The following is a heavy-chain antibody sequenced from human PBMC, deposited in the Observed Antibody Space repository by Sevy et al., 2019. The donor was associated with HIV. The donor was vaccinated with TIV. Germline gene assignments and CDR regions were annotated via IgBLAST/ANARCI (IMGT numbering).Heavy chain of an antibody. D-gene: IGHD1-26*01. CDR3: ARDTGELLAGDAFDI. V-gene: IGHV3-74*01. CDR2: INNPGSST. Sequence: GGSLRLSCAASGFTFSSYWMHWVRQAPGKGLVWVSRINNPGSSTNYADSVKGRFTISRDNAKNTLYLQMNSLRAEDTAMYYCARDTGELLAGDAFDIWGKGTMVTVSS. J-gene: IGHJ3*02. CDR1: GFTFSSYW.